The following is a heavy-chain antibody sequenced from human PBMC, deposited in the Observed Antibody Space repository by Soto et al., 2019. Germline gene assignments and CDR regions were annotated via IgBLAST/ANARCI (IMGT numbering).Heavy chain of an antibody. D-gene: IGHD2-21*02. CDR1: GYTFTGFA. CDR2: INAGNGDT. J-gene: IGHJ6*02. Sequence: VQRVQSGAEVKEPGASVRVSCKASGYTFTGFAMFWVRQAPGQRLEWMGWINAGNGDTKYSQKFQDRVSITRDTFGTTAYMDLRSLRSEGTAVYYCARGICCGRDCYRPQYYYCAMDVWGQGTTVTVSS. V-gene: IGHV1-3*01. CDR3: ARGICCGRDCYRPQYYYCAMDV.